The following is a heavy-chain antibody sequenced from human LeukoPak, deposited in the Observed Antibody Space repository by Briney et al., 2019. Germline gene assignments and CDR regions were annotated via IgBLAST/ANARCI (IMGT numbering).Heavy chain of an antibody. V-gene: IGHV1-2*02. Sequence: ASVKVSCKASGYTFTGYYMHWVRQAPGQGLEWMGWINPNSGGTNYAQKFQGRVTVTRDTSISTAYMELSRLRSDDTAVYYCARDGDIVVVPAASDFDYWGQGTLVTVSS. D-gene: IGHD2-2*01. J-gene: IGHJ4*02. CDR1: GYTFTGYY. CDR2: INPNSGGT. CDR3: ARDGDIVVVPAASDFDY.